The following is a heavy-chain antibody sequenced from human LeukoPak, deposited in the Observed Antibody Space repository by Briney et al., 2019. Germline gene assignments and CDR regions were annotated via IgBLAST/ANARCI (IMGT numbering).Heavy chain of an antibody. V-gene: IGHV3-30*02. CDR1: GFTFSSYG. CDR3: TKRQGFDP. Sequence: GGSLRLSCAASGFTFSSYGMHWVRQAPGKELEWVAFIRYDGSNKYYADSVKGRFTVSRDNSKNTLYLQMNSLRAEDTAVYYCTKRQGFDPWGQGTLVTVSS. CDR2: IRYDGSNK. D-gene: IGHD6-25*01. J-gene: IGHJ5*02.